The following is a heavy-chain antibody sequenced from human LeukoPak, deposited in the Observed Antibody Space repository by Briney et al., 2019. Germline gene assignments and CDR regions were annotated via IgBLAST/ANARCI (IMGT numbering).Heavy chain of an antibody. J-gene: IGHJ4*02. V-gene: IGHV3-66*01. CDR3: ARDRRFYYYDSKGGFDY. D-gene: IGHD3-22*01. CDR1: GFTVSSNY. Sequence: GGSLRLSCAASGFTVSSNYMSWVRQAPGKGLEWVSVIYSGGSTYYADSVKGRFTISRDNSKNTLYLQMNSLRAEDTAVYYCARDRRFYYYDSKGGFDYWGQGTLVTVSS. CDR2: IYSGGST.